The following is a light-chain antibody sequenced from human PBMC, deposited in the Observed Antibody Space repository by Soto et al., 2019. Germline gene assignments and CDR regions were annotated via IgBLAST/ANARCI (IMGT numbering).Light chain of an antibody. CDR3: QQAHTFPYT. CDR2: AAS. V-gene: IGKV1-12*01. CDR1: QDIATW. Sequence: DIPVTQSPSSVSASVGDRVTFTCRASQDIATWLAWYQQKPGKAPNLLMYAASRLQSGVPSRFSGSGSGTDFTLTITSLQPEDFATYYCQQAHTFPYTFGQGTKLEIK. J-gene: IGKJ2*01.